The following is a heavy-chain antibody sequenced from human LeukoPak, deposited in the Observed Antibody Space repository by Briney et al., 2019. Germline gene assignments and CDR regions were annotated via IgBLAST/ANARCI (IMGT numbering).Heavy chain of an antibody. V-gene: IGHV4-39*07. Sequence: SETLSLTCSVSGPSISNTIYYWGWVRQPPGKGLDWIGSTHYSGSTYYNPSLMSRVTISTDTSKNQFSLKLSSVTAADTAVYYCARGSGGNWKGNWFDPWGQGTLVTVSS. CDR3: ARGSGGNWKGNWFDP. J-gene: IGHJ5*02. D-gene: IGHD2-15*01. CDR2: THYSGST. CDR1: GPSISNTIYY.